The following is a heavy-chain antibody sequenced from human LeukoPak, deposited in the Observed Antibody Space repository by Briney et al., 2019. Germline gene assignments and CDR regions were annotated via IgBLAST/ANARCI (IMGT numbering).Heavy chain of an antibody. Sequence: SETLSLTCTVSGGSISSYYWSWIRQPPGKGLEWIGYIYYTGSTKYNASLKSRVTISVDTSKNQFSLKVSSVTAADTAVYYCARSVPSLDYLFDSWGHGTLVTVSS. CDR2: IYYTGST. CDR1: GGSISSYY. V-gene: IGHV4-59*08. D-gene: IGHD4-11*01. J-gene: IGHJ5*01. CDR3: ARSVPSLDYLFDS.